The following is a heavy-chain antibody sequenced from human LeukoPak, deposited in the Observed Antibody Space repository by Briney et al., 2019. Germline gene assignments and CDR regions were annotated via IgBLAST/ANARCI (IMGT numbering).Heavy chain of an antibody. CDR1: GITLSDYY. Sequence: GGSLRLSCAASGITLSDYYFTWIRQAPGKGLAWVSGISTSGITRYSADSVKGRFTISRDNAKNSLYLQMNSLRVDDTAVYYCATDQSYCRVWGQGTLVTVS. V-gene: IGHV3-11*01. D-gene: IGHD2-21*01. CDR3: ATDQSYCRV. CDR2: ISTSGITR. J-gene: IGHJ4*02.